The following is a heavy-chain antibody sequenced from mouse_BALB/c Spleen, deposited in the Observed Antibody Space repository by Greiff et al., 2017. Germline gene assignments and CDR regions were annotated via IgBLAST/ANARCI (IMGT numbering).Heavy chain of an antibody. D-gene: IGHD1-1*01. CDR2: IDPENGDT. Sequence: VQLQQPGAELVMPGASVKMSCKASGYTFTDYWMHWVKQRPEQGLEWIGWIDPENGDTEYAPKFQGKATMTADTSSNTAYMQLSSLTSEDTAVYYCNAYYPGDYWGQGTTLTVSS. CDR3: NAYYPGDY. V-gene: IGHV14-4*02. CDR1: GYTFTDYW. J-gene: IGHJ2*01.